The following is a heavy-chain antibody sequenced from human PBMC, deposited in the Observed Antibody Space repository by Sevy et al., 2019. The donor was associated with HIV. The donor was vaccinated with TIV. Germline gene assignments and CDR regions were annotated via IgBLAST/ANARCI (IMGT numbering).Heavy chain of an antibody. CDR1: GFTVSSNY. Sequence: GGSLRLSCAASGFTVSSNYMSWVRQAPGKGLEWVSVIYSGGSTYYADSVKGRFTISRDNSKNTLYLQMNSLRAEDTAVYYCATPLTGTTMSDAFDIRGQGTMVTVSS. J-gene: IGHJ3*02. CDR2: IYSGGST. D-gene: IGHD1-7*01. CDR3: ATPLTGTTMSDAFDI. V-gene: IGHV3-53*01.